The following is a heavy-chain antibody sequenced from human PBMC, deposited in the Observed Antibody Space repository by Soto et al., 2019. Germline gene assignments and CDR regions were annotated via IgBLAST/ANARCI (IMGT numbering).Heavy chain of an antibody. CDR3: ASPVSPRQLVRYYYMDV. Sequence: GGSLRLSCAASGFTFSDYCMSWIRQAPGKGLEWVSYISSSGSTIYYADSVKGRFTISRDNAKNSLYLQMNSLRAEDTAVYYCASPVSPRQLVRYYYMDVWGKGTTVTVSS. CDR1: GFTFSDYC. CDR2: ISSSGSTI. V-gene: IGHV3-11*01. J-gene: IGHJ6*03. D-gene: IGHD6-6*01.